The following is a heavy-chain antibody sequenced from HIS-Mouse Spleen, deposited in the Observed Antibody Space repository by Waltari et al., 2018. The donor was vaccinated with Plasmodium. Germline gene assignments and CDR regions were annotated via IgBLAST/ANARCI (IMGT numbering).Heavy chain of an antibody. CDR1: GGSISSGGYY. CDR2: IYYSGRT. V-gene: IGHV4-31*03. CDR3: ARSIAATVTFYFDY. D-gene: IGHD6-13*01. Sequence: QVQLQESGPGLVKPSQTLSLTCTVSGGSISSGGYYSSWIRQHPGKGLEWLGYIYYSGRTYYNPSCKSRVTISVDTAKNQFSRKLSSVTAADTAVYYCARSIAATVTFYFDYWGQGTLVTVSS. J-gene: IGHJ4*02.